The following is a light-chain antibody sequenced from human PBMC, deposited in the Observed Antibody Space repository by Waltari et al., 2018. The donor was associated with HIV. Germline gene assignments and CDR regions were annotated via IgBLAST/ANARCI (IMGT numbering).Light chain of an antibody. CDR1: RSNIGNND. V-gene: IGLV1-47*01. CDR3: DAWDDSLSGRV. CDR2: RNN. J-gene: IGLJ3*02. Sequence: QSVLAQPPSASATPGQRVTIPCSGCRSNIGNNDVYWFQQLPGTAPKLLIYRNNQRPSGVPDRFTGSKSGTSVSLAISGLRSEDEADYYCDAWDDSLSGRVFGGGTKLTVL.